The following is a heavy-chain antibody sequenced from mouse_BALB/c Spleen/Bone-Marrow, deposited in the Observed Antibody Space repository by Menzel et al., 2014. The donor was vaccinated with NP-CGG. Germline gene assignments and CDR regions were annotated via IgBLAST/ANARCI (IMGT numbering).Heavy chain of an antibody. J-gene: IGHJ3*01. CDR3: ARDYYGFFAY. CDR2: IRNKANGYTT. CDR1: GFTFTDYY. D-gene: IGHD1-2*01. Sequence: EVKLVESGGGLVQPGGSLRLSCATSGFTFTDYYMSWVRQPPGKALEWLGFIRNKANGYTTEYSASVKGRFTISRDNSQSILYLQMNTLRAEDSATYYWARDYYGFFAYWGQGTLVTVSA. V-gene: IGHV7-3*02.